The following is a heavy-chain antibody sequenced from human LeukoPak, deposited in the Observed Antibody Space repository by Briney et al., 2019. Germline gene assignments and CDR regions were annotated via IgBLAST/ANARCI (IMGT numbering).Heavy chain of an antibody. D-gene: IGHD6-19*01. CDR3: ARGLAAVAGSDY. Sequence: SETLSLTCAVSGGSFSAYYWSWIRQPPGKGLEWIGEINHSGSTNYNPSLKSRVTISVDTSKNQFSLKLSSVTAADTAVYYCARGLAAVAGSDYWGQGTLVTVSS. V-gene: IGHV4-34*01. J-gene: IGHJ4*02. CDR2: INHSGST. CDR1: GGSFSAYY.